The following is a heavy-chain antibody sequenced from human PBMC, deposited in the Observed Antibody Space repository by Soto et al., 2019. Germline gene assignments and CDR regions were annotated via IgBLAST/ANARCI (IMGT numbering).Heavy chain of an antibody. D-gene: IGHD3-22*01. Sequence: PSETLSLTCTVSGGSISSSSYYWGWIRQHPGKGLEWIGYIYYSGSTYYNPSLKSRVTISVDTSKNQFSLKLSSVTAADTAVYYCAREPYYYDSSGSLTPYYFDYWGQGTLVTVSS. CDR1: GGSISSSSYY. J-gene: IGHJ4*02. CDR3: AREPYYYDSSGSLTPYYFDY. V-gene: IGHV4-31*03. CDR2: IYYSGST.